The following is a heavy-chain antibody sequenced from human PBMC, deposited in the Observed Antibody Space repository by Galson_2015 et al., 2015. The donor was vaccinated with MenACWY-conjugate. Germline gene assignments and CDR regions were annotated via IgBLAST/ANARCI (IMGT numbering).Heavy chain of an antibody. D-gene: IGHD3-3*02. J-gene: IGHJ4*02. CDR2: MYYSGSA. V-gene: IGHV4-59*01. Sequence: ETLSLTCTVSGGSINSYYWSWIRQPPGKGLEWIGYMYYSGSANYNPSLKSRVTISVDTSKNQFSLTMTSVTAADTAVYYCARGVNLASMAGYWGQGTLVTASS. CDR1: GGSINSYY. CDR3: ARGVNLASMAGY.